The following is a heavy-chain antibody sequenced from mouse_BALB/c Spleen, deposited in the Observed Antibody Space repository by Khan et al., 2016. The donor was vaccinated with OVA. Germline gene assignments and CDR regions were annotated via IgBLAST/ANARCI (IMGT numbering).Heavy chain of an antibody. CDR3: ARPAYDGYYDY. CDR2: ISTYSGNT. V-gene: IGHV1S137*01. CDR1: GYTFTDYA. D-gene: IGHD2-3*01. Sequence: QMQLEESGPELVRPGVSVKISCKGSGYTFTDYAMHWVKQSHAKSLEWIGLISTYSGNTNYNQKFKGKATMTVDKSSSTAYLELPRLTSEDSAIYYCARPAYDGYYDYWGQGTTFTVSS. J-gene: IGHJ2*01.